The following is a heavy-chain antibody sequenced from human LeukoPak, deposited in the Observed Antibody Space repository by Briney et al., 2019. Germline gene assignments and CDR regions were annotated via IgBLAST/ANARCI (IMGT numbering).Heavy chain of an antibody. J-gene: IGHJ5*02. CDR2: INIGGTNT. CDR3: ATDGAGFDT. V-gene: IGHV3-11*01. Sequence: GGSLRLYCAASGLTLSDYYMSWIRQAPGKGLVWLSYINIGGTNTHYADSVKGRFTISRDNAKKSLYLEMTNLRAEDTAVYYCATDGAGFDTWGQGVLVTVSS. CDR1: GLTLSDYY.